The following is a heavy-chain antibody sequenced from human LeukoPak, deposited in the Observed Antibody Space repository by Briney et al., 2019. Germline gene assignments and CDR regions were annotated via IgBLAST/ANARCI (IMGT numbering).Heavy chain of an antibody. CDR2: IYYSGYT. Sequence: PSETLSLTCTVSGGSISSTSHYWGWIRQPPGKGLEWIGSIYYSGYTYYNPSLKSRVTISVDTSKNQFSLRLSSVTAADTAVYYCATHPESNYYPSGSESDFWGQGTLVTVSS. D-gene: IGHD3-10*01. CDR3: ATHPESNYYPSGSESDF. V-gene: IGHV4-39*01. CDR1: GGSISSTSHY. J-gene: IGHJ4*02.